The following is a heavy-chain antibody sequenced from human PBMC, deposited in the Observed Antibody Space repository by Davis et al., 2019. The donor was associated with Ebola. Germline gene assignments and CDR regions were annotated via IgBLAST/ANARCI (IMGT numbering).Heavy chain of an antibody. J-gene: IGHJ6*02. V-gene: IGHV4-59*01. CDR1: GGSISSYY. Sequence: SETLSLTCTVSGGSISSYYWSWIRQPPGKGLEWIGYIYYSGSTNYNPSLKSRVTISVDTSKNQFSLKLSSVTAADTAVYYCARGGYCSGGSCYNYYYYYGLDVWGQGTTVTVSS. D-gene: IGHD2-15*01. CDR2: IYYSGST. CDR3: ARGGYCSGGSCYNYYYYYGLDV.